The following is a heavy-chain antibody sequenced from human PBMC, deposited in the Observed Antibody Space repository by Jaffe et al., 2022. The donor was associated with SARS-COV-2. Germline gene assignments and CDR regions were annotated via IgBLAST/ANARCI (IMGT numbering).Heavy chain of an antibody. CDR3: AKSYYSNYVVYYYYYGMDV. J-gene: IGHJ6*02. CDR2: ISYDGSNK. Sequence: QVQLVESGGGVVQPGRSLRLSCAASGFTFSSYGMHWVRQAPGKGLEWVAVISYDGSNKYYADSVKGRFTISRDNSKNTLYLQMNSLRAEDTAVYYCAKSYYSNYVVYYYYYGMDVWGQGTTVTVSS. CDR1: GFTFSSYG. V-gene: IGHV3-30*18. D-gene: IGHD4-4*01.